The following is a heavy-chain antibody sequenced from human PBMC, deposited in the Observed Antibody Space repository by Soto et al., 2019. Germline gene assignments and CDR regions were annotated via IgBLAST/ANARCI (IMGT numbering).Heavy chain of an antibody. Sequence: EVQLLESGGGLVQPGGSLRLSCVASGFTLSNYAMSWVRQAPGKGLEWVSVIDGDGSAKFADSVKGRLTVSRDNSKNPLYLQMDSLRAEDTAIYYCPKDAVSYNGIYDPFDIWGRGTMVTVSS. V-gene: IGHV3-23*01. D-gene: IGHD1-1*01. CDR1: GFTLSNYA. CDR2: IDGDGSA. CDR3: PKDAVSYNGIYDPFDI. J-gene: IGHJ3*02.